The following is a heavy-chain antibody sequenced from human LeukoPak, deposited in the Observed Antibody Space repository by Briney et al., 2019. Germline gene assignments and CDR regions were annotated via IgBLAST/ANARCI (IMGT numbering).Heavy chain of an antibody. CDR2: INPNSGGT. CDR3: ARVGTRSGSYYPAPDYFDY. J-gene: IGHJ4*02. Sequence: ASVKVSCKASGCTFTGYYMHWVRQAPGQGLEWMGRINPNSGGTNYAQKFQGRVTMTRDTSISTAYMELSRLRSDDTAVYYCARVGTRSGSYYPAPDYFDYWGQGTLVTVSS. CDR1: GCTFTGYY. D-gene: IGHD1-26*01. V-gene: IGHV1-2*06.